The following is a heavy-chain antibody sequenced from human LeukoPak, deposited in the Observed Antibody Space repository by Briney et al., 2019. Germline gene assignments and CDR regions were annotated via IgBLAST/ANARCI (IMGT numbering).Heavy chain of an antibody. J-gene: IGHJ4*02. Sequence: GGSLRLSCAASGFAVSNNYMNWVRQAPGKGLEWVSVIYSDGNTYYADSVKGRFSISRDNSKNTLYLQMNSLRVEDTAVYYCATRAVAAPYWGQGTLVTVSS. V-gene: IGHV3-66*01. CDR1: GFAVSNNY. D-gene: IGHD6-19*01. CDR3: ATRAVAAPY. CDR2: IYSDGNT.